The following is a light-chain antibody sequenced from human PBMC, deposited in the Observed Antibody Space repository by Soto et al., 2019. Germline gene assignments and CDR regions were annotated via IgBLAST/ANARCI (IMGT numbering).Light chain of an antibody. CDR3: QIWGTGTPWV. V-gene: IGLV4-69*01. J-gene: IGLJ3*02. CDR2: RNSDGSH. Sequence: QSVLTQSPSASASLGASVKLTCTLSSGHSNYAIAWHQQQPEKGPRYLMKRNSDGSHSKGDGIPDRFSGSSSGAERYLTISSLQYEDEADYYCQIWGTGTPWVFGGGTKLTVL. CDR1: SGHSNYA.